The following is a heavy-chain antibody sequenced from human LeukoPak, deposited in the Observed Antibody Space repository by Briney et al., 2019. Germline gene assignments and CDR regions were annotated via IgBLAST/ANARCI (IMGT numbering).Heavy chain of an antibody. CDR1: GFTFSSYA. Sequence: GGSLRLSCAASGFTFSSYAMHWVRQAPGKGLEWVAVISYDGSNKYYADSVKGRFTISRDNSKNTPYLQMNSLRAEDTAVYYCARTLSGWYPREYYFDYWGQGTLVTVSS. V-gene: IGHV3-30-3*01. J-gene: IGHJ4*02. CDR2: ISYDGSNK. D-gene: IGHD6-19*01. CDR3: ARTLSGWYPREYYFDY.